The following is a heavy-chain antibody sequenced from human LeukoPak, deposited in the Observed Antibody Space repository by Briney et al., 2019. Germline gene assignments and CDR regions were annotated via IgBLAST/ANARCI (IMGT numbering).Heavy chain of an antibody. Sequence: GGSLRLSCAASGFPFSSYAMSWVRQAPGKGLEWVSAITGSGTRTDYADSVKGRFTISRDNSKNTLYLQMNSLRAEDTAVYYCVVVTGTWWGQGTLVTVSS. D-gene: IGHD2-21*02. J-gene: IGHJ4*02. CDR2: ITGSGTRT. V-gene: IGHV3-23*01. CDR3: VVVTGTW. CDR1: GFPFSSYA.